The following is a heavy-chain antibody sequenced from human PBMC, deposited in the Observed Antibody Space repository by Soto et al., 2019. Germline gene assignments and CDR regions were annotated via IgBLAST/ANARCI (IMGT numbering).Heavy chain of an antibody. J-gene: IGHJ6*03. CDR2: VNPGSGYK. CDR1: GYVFPSYD. V-gene: IGHV1-8*01. Sequence: QVPLVQSGAEVKKPGASVRVSCKASGYVFPSYDITWVRQAPGHGLEWMGWVNPGSGYKGYAQNFQGRVTLTRNMSIRTVYMELSSLRSEDTAVYYCARADPRPYYIDVWGKGTTVTVSS. CDR3: ARADPRPYYIDV.